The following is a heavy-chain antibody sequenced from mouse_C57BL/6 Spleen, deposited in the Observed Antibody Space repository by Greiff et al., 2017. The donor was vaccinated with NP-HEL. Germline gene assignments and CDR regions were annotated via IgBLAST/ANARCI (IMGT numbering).Heavy chain of an antibody. D-gene: IGHD1-1*01. V-gene: IGHV1-39*01. Sequence: VQLQQSGPELVKPGASVKISCKASGYSFTDYNMNWVKQSHGKSLEWIGVINPNYGTTSYNQKFKGKATLTVDQSSSTAYMQLNSLTSEDSAVYYCARESGGSSSYYFDYWGQGTTLTVSS. CDR1: GYSFTDYN. CDR2: INPNYGTT. J-gene: IGHJ2*01. CDR3: ARESGGSSSYYFDY.